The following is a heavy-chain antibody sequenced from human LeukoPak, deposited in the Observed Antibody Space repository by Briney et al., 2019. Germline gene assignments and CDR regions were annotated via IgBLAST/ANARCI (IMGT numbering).Heavy chain of an antibody. J-gene: IGHJ4*02. CDR3: ARGVDYYGNSGTIDY. V-gene: IGHV3-33*01. Sequence: GGSLRLSCTASGFTFSDYGMHWVRQPPGKGLEWVAIIWYDGSNKKYEDSVKGRFTISRDNSKNTLYPQMNSLRAEDTAVYYCARGVDYYGNSGTIDYWGQGTLVTVSS. D-gene: IGHD5-12*01. CDR2: IWYDGSNK. CDR1: GFTFSDYG.